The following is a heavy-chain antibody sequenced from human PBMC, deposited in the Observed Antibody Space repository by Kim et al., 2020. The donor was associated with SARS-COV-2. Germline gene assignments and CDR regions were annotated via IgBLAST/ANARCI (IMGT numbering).Heavy chain of an antibody. D-gene: IGHD5-18*01. CDR3: AKDKSGSYGYGGNDF. V-gene: IGHV3-30*18. Sequence: GGSLRLSCAASGFTFSSYRMHWVRQAPGKGLEWVAVISYDGSNKYYADSVKGRFTISRDNSKNTLYLQMNSLRAEDTAVYYCAKDKSGSYGYGGNDFWGQGTLVTVSS. J-gene: IGHJ4*02. CDR1: GFTFSSYR. CDR2: ISYDGSNK.